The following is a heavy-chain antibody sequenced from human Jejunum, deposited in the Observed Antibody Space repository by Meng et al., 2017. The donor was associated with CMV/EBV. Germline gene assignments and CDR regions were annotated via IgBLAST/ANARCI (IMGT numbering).Heavy chain of an antibody. V-gene: IGHV3-15*01. D-gene: IGHD1-26*01. CDR1: FNFRNGV. Sequence: FNFRNGVEAWVRQASGKGLEVGGRIRRDGVDGIIGYAAPVEGRFTISRDGSKNTLYLQMNSLKTDDTALYYCTKGGPLGSYFDYWGQGALVTVSS. CDR3: TKGGPLGSYFDY. CDR2: IRRDGVDGII. J-gene: IGHJ4*02.